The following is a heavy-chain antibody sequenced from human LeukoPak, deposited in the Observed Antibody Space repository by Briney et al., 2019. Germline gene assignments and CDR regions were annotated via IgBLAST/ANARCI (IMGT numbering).Heavy chain of an antibody. V-gene: IGHV4-59*01. CDR3: ARDRGSSGNNYYFDY. D-gene: IGHD6-19*01. Sequence: SETLSLTCTVSGGPISSYYWSWIRQPPGKGLEWIGYITYSGSTNYNPSLESRVTISLDTSKNQLSLKLTSVTAADTAVYYCARDRGSSGNNYYFDYWGQGTLVTASS. CDR2: ITYSGST. CDR1: GGPISSYY. J-gene: IGHJ4*02.